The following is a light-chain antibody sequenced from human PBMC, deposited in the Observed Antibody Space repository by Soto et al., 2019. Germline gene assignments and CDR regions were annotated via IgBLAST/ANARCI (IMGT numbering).Light chain of an antibody. CDR2: EVT. CDR3: GSYSSTDTPFV. J-gene: IGLJ1*01. V-gene: IGLV2-14*01. CDR1: STDVGGYNY. Sequence: QSVLARPSSVSGSPGQSITISCTGTSTDVGGYNYVSWYQHHSGKAPKLLIYEVTNRPSGISDRFSGSKSVNTASLTISGLQAEDESDYYCGSYSSTDTPFVFGTGTQLTVL.